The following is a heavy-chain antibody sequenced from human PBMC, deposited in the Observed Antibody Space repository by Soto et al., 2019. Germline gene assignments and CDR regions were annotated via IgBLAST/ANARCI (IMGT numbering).Heavy chain of an antibody. Sequence: ASVKVSCKASGFIFSNYGITWVRQAPGQGLEWMGWISIYTGNTIYAQRLQGRVTLTTDTSTSIAYMELRSLRSDDTAVYYCVRDLGCSSASCYAEIPTNNHYFYMDVWGKGTAVTVSS. CDR1: GFIFSNYG. CDR3: VRDLGCSSASCYAEIPTNNHYFYMDV. J-gene: IGHJ6*03. D-gene: IGHD2-2*01. CDR2: ISIYTGNT. V-gene: IGHV1-18*01.